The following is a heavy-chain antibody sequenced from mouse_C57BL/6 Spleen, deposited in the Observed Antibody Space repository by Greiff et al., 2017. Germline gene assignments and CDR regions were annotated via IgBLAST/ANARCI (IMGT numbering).Heavy chain of an antibody. CDR3: ASEIYDGYPFDY. CDR2: IYPRDGST. J-gene: IGHJ2*01. Sequence: QVQLQQSYAELVKPGASVKISCKVSGYTFTDHTIHWMKQRPEQGLEWIGYIYPRDGSTKYNEKFKGKATLTADKSSSTAYMQLNSLTSEDSAVYYCASEIYDGYPFDYWGQGTTLTVSS. V-gene: IGHV1-78*01. CDR1: GYTFTDHT. D-gene: IGHD2-3*01.